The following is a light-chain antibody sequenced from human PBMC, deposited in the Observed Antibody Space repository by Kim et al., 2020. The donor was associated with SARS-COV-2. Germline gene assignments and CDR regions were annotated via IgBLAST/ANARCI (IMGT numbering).Light chain of an antibody. CDR1: QGVSSY. Sequence: WAPRERAPPSRKARQGVSSYLGLDQPEPCQAPQLLIFDATHRATWNPGKFRGKGSGTGFTLTISSLEAEDFAVYYCQQRSNWPPYTFGQGTKLEI. V-gene: IGKV3-11*01. CDR3: QQRSNWPPYT. J-gene: IGKJ2*01. CDR2: DAT.